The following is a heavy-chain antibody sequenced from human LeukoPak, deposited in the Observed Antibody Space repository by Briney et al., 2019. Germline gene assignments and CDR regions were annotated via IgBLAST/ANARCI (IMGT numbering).Heavy chain of an antibody. Sequence: GRSLRLSCAASGFTFDDYAMHWVRQAPGKGLEWVAVISYDGSNKYYADSVKGRFTISRDNSKNTLYLQMNSLRAEDTAVYYCARAGGDYVWGSYRYDFDYWGQGTLVTVSS. J-gene: IGHJ4*02. D-gene: IGHD3-16*02. CDR2: ISYDGSNK. V-gene: IGHV3-30-3*01. CDR3: ARAGGDYVWGSYRYDFDY. CDR1: GFTFDDYA.